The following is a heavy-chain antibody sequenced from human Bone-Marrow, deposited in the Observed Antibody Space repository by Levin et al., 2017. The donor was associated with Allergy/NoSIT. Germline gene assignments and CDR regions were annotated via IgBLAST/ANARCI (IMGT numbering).Heavy chain of an antibody. Sequence: NPGGSLRLSCAASGFTFSNAWMSWVRQAPGKGLEWVGRIKSKTDGGTTDYAAPVKGRFTISRDDSKNTLYLQMNSLKTEDTAVYYCTLVSRDIVVVVAASWYFDYWGQGTLVTVSS. CDR2: IKSKTDGGTT. V-gene: IGHV3-15*01. J-gene: IGHJ4*02. CDR1: GFTFSNAW. CDR3: TLVSRDIVVVVAASWYFDY. D-gene: IGHD2-15*01.